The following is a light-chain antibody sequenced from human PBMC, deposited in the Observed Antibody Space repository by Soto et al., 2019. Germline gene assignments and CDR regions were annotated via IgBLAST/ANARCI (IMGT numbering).Light chain of an antibody. J-gene: IGKJ4*01. CDR3: QQHRNWPLT. V-gene: IGKV3-15*01. CDR2: AAS. CDR1: QSVYSN. Sequence: EIVMTQSPVTLSVSPGERASLSCRASQSVYSNLAWYQQKPGQAPRLLIYAASTRATGIPARFSGSGSGTEFTLTISSLQSEDFAVYYCQQHRNWPLTFGGGTKVDI.